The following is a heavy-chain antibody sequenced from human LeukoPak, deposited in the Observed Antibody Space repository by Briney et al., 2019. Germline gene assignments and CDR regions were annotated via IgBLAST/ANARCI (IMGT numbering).Heavy chain of an antibody. CDR1: GVTSNY. J-gene: IGHJ4*02. D-gene: IGHD6-6*01. Sequence: GGSLRLSCAASGVTSNYMTWVRQAPGEGLEWGSVIYNGGTTYYADSVKGRFTISRDNSKSTLFVYLQMNSLRTDDTALYYCAGGGEAARSLAYWGQGALVTVSS. CDR2: IYNGGTT. CDR3: AGGGEAARSLAY. V-gene: IGHV3-66*02.